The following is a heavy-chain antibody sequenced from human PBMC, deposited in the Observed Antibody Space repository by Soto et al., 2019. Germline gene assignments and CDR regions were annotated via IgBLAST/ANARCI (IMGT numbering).Heavy chain of an antibody. V-gene: IGHV4-61*01. D-gene: IGHD6-6*01. J-gene: IGHJ6*01. CDR1: VVSVSSGSYY. CDR2: IYYSGST. CDR3: ARDRIAASPQYYYYGMEV. Sequence: SETLSLTCTFSVVSVSSGSYYCSWIRQPPWKGLEWIGYIYYSGSTNYNPSLKSRVTISVDTSKNQFSLKLSSVTAADTAVYYCARDRIAASPQYYYYGMEVWGQGTMVNVSS.